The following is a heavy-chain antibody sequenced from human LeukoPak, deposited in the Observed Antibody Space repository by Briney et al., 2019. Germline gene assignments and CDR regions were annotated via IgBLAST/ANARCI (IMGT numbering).Heavy chain of an antibody. V-gene: IGHV4-34*01. CDR3: AVGDTIAARQNY. CDR2: INHSGST. Sequence: PSETLSLTCAVYGGSFSGYYWSWIRQPPGKGLEWIGEINHSGSTNYNPSLKSRVTISVDTSKNQFSLKLSSVTAADTAVYYRAVGDTIAARQNYWGQGTLVTVSS. J-gene: IGHJ4*02. CDR1: GGSFSGYY. D-gene: IGHD6-6*01.